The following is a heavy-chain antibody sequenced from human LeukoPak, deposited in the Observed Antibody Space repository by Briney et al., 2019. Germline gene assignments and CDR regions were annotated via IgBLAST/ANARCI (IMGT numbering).Heavy chain of an antibody. CDR1: GGSPSSYY. CDR3: ARSNDPTRNYYYYYGMDV. D-gene: IGHD1-1*01. CDR2: IYYSGST. J-gene: IGHJ6*02. V-gene: IGHV4-59*08. Sequence: SETLSLTCTVSGGSPSSYYWSWIRQPPGKGLEWIGYIYYSGSTNYNPPLKSRVTISVDTSKNQFSLKLSSVTAADTAVYYCARSNDPTRNYYYYYGMDVWGQGTTVTVSS.